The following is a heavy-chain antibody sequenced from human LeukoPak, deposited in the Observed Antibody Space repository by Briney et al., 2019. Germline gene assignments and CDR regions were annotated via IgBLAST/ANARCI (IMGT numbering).Heavy chain of an antibody. Sequence: RGESLKISCKGSGYSFTSYWLGWVRQMPGKGLEWMGMIYPGDSDTRYSPSFQGQVTISADKSISTAYLQWSSLKDSDTAMYYCAHGADDSSGYLAFDIWGQGTMVTVSS. CDR1: GYSFTSYW. CDR2: IYPGDSDT. V-gene: IGHV5-51*01. J-gene: IGHJ3*02. D-gene: IGHD3-22*01. CDR3: AHGADDSSGYLAFDI.